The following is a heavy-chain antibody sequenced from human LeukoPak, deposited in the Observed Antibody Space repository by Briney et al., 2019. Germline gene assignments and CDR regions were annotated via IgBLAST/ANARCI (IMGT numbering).Heavy chain of an antibody. J-gene: IGHJ3*02. V-gene: IGHV4-59*12. CDR3: ARVPYVRNAFDI. D-gene: IGHD3-10*02. CDR2: IYYSGST. CDR1: GGSISSYY. Sequence: SETLSLTCTVSGGSISSYYWSWIRQPPGKGLEWIGYIYYSGSTNYNPSLKSRVTISVDTSKNQFSLKLSSVTAADTAVYYCARVPYVRNAFDIWGQGTMVTVSS.